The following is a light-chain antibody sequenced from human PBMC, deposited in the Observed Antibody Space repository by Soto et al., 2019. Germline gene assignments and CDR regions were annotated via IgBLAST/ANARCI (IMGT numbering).Light chain of an antibody. CDR3: QQYGSSPQST. V-gene: IGKV3-20*01. CDR2: AAS. CDR1: QSVSSSY. Sequence: DIVFTQSPGTLSLSPGERATLSCRASQSVSSSYLAWYQQKPGQAPRLLIYAASSGATGIPDRFSGSGSETDFTLTISRLEPEDFAVYYCQQYGSSPQSTFGQGTRLEIK. J-gene: IGKJ5*01.